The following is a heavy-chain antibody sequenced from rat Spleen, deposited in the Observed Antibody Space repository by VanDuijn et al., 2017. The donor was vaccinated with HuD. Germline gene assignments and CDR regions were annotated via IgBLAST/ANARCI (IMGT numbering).Heavy chain of an antibody. Sequence: QVQMKETGPGLVQTTQTLSVTCTVSGFSLTSYGVHWVRQAPGKGLEWMGVIWGDGNTNYNSALKSRLSISRNTSKSQVFLKMNSLQTDDTAVYYCAELTSDFWGPGTMVTVSS. V-gene: IGHV2-77*01. CDR2: IWGDGNT. CDR1: GFSLTSYG. D-gene: IGHD1-11*01. CDR3: AELTSDF. J-gene: IGHJ1*01.